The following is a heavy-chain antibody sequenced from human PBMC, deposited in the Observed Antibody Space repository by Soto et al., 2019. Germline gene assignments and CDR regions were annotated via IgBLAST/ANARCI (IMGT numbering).Heavy chain of an antibody. V-gene: IGHV3-48*03. D-gene: IGHD7-27*01. Sequence: GGSLRLSCAASEFTFTNYEMNWVRQAPGKGLEWVSKISTSGSTIYYADSVKGRFTISRDNAKNSLYLEMNSLRAEDTAVYYCARNNWGYKSPFYYYYGMDVWGQGTTVTVS. J-gene: IGHJ6*02. CDR1: EFTFTNYE. CDR3: ARNNWGYKSPFYYYYGMDV. CDR2: ISTSGSTI.